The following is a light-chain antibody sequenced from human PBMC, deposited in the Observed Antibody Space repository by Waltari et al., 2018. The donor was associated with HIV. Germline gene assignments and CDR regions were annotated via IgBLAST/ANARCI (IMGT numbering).Light chain of an antibody. Sequence: QSVLTQPPSASGTPGQRISISCSCCSSNIGSYTVNWYQQLPGAAPKLLIYNNNQRPSGVPDRFSGSKSGTSASLAISGLQSEDEADYYCAAWDDSLNGYVFGTGTKVTVL. J-gene: IGLJ1*01. V-gene: IGLV1-44*01. CDR3: AAWDDSLNGYV. CDR2: NNN. CDR1: SSNIGSYT.